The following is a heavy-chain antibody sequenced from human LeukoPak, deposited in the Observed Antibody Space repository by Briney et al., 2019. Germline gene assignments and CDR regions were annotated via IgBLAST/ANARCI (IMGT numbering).Heavy chain of an antibody. CDR2: IYSGGST. CDR3: ARVRVGAGYYFDY. J-gene: IGHJ4*02. CDR1: GFTVSSNY. V-gene: IGHV3-53*01. D-gene: IGHD1-26*01. Sequence: PGGSLRLSCAASGFTVSSNYMSWVRQAPGKGLEWVSVIYSGGSTYYADSVKGRFTISRDNSKNTLYLQMNSLRAEDTAVYYCARVRVGAGYYFDYWGQGTLVTVSS.